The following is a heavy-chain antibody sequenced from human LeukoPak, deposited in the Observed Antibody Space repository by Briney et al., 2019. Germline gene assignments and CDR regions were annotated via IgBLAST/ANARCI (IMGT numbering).Heavy chain of an antibody. CDR3: ARVGDYDSSGYYAHFDY. V-gene: IGHV3-20*04. Sequence: GGSLRLSCAASGFTFDDYGMSWVRQAPGKGLEWVSGINWNGGSTGYADSVKGRFTISRDNAKNSLYLQMNSLRAEDTAVYYCARVGDYDSSGYYAHFDYWGQGTLVTVSS. CDR1: GFTFDDYG. J-gene: IGHJ4*02. CDR2: INWNGGST. D-gene: IGHD3-22*01.